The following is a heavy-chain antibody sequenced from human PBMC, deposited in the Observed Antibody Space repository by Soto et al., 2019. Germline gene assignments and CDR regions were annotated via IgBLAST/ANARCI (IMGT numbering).Heavy chain of an antibody. CDR1: GGSISSYY. Sequence: SETLSLTCTVSGGSISSYYWSGIRQPPGKGLEWIGYIYFTGSTNYNPSLKSRVTISVDTSKNQFSMKLSSVTAADTAVYYCARGSCSSASCYTGDYWGQGNLVTVS. CDR2: IYFTGST. CDR3: ARGSCSSASCYTGDY. D-gene: IGHD2-2*02. J-gene: IGHJ4*02. V-gene: IGHV4-59*12.